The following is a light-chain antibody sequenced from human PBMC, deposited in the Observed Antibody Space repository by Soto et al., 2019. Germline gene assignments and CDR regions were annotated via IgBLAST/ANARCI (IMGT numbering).Light chain of an antibody. CDR2: VSS. J-gene: IGLJ3*02. Sequence: QPVLTQPPSVSGAPGQRVTISCTGSSSNIGAGYDVHWYQQVPGRAPKLLIHVSSNRPSGVPDRFSGSKSGTSASLAITGLQAEDEADYYYQSFDSSLTAWVFGGGTKLTVL. CDR1: SSNIGAGYD. CDR3: QSFDSSLTAWV. V-gene: IGLV1-40*01.